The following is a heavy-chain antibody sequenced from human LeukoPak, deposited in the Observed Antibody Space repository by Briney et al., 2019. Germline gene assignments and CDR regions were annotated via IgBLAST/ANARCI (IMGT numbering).Heavy chain of an antibody. D-gene: IGHD3-10*01. Sequence: GRSLRLSCAASGFTFSSYAMHWVRQAPGKGLEWVAVISYDGSNKYYADSVKGRFTISRDNSKNTLYLQMNGLRAEDTAVYYCARDPPITMVQGSAFDIWGQGTMVTVSS. CDR2: ISYDGSNK. CDR1: GFTFSSYA. J-gene: IGHJ3*02. CDR3: ARDPPITMVQGSAFDI. V-gene: IGHV3-30-3*01.